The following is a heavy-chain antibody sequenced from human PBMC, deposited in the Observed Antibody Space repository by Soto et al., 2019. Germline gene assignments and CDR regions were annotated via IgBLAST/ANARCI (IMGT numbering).Heavy chain of an antibody. CDR3: AKALPVGYYYGMDV. D-gene: IGHD2-2*01. CDR2: ISWNSGSI. V-gene: IGHV3-9*01. CDR1: GFTFDDYA. Sequence: GGSLRLSCAASGFTFDDYAMHWVRQAPGKGLEWVSGISWNSGSIGYADSVKGRFTISRDNAKNSLYLQMNSLRSEDTALYYCAKALPVGYYYGMDVWGQGTTVTVSS. J-gene: IGHJ6*02.